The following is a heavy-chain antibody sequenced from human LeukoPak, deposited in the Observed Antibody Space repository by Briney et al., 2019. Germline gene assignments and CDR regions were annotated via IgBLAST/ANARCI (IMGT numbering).Heavy chain of an antibody. Sequence: GGSLRLSCAASGFIFSNYAMGWVRQAPWKGLEWVSAISGSGGSTYYADSVKGRFTISRDNSKNTLYLQMNSLRVEDTAVYYCATTYTSRWGQGTLVTVSS. CDR3: ATTYTSR. D-gene: IGHD4-11*01. J-gene: IGHJ4*02. CDR1: GFIFSNYA. CDR2: ISGSGGST. V-gene: IGHV3-23*01.